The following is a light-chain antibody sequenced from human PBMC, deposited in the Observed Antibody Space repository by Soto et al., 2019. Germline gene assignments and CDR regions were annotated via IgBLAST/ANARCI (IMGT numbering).Light chain of an antibody. Sequence: DIVMTQSPDSLAVSLGERATINCKSSQSVLYNSNNKNYLAWYQQRPGQPLKLLIYWASTRESGVPDRFSGSGSGTDFTLTITSLQAEDVAVYYCQQYESTPPTFGQGTKLEIK. CDR3: QQYESTPPT. CDR2: WAS. J-gene: IGKJ2*01. CDR1: QSVLYNSNNKNY. V-gene: IGKV4-1*01.